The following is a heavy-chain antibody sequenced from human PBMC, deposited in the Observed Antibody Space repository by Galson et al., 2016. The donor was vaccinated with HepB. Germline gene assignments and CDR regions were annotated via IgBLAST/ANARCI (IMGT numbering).Heavy chain of an antibody. D-gene: IGHD5-24*01. J-gene: IGHJ4*02. CDR3: ARHKPLGNTSMAARY. Sequence: SVKVSCKASGYTFTNHYIHWVRQAPGQGLEWVGWIAPTAGGTTYAQKFQGWVTLTRALSISTAYMELSSLKSADTAIYYCARHKPLGNTSMAARYWGQGSLVTVSS. CDR1: GYTFTNHY. CDR2: IAPTAGGT. V-gene: IGHV1-2*04.